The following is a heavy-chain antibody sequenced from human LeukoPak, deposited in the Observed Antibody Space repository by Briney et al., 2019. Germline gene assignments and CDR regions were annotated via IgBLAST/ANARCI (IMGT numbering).Heavy chain of an antibody. J-gene: IGHJ5*02. D-gene: IGHD3-10*01. CDR2: IYYSGGT. CDR1: GGSISSSSYY. Sequence: SETLSLTCTVSGGSISSSSYYWGWIRQPPGKGLEWIGSIYYSGGTYSNPSLKSRVTISVDTSKNQFSLKLSSVTAADTAVYYCARGSMEYYYGSGSYKDWFDPWGQGTPVTVSS. CDR3: ARGSMEYYYGSGSYKDWFDP. V-gene: IGHV4-39*01.